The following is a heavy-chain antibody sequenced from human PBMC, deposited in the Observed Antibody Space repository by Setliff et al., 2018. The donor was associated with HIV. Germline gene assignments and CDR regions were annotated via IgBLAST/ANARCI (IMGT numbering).Heavy chain of an antibody. J-gene: IGHJ4*02. V-gene: IGHV4-4*07. CDR1: DGSISSYY. D-gene: IGHD6-19*01. Sequence: SETLSLTCTVSDGSISSYYWSWFRQPAGKGLEWIGRIYISAATTNYNPSLKSRVSMSVDTSKNQFSLKLSSVTAADTAVYYCAREQHRMYNSGWYFHIDSWGQGALVTAPQ. CDR3: AREQHRMYNSGWYFHIDS. CDR2: IYISAATT.